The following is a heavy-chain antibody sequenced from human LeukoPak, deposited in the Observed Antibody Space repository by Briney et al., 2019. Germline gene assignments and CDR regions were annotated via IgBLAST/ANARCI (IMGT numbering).Heavy chain of an antibody. J-gene: IGHJ4*02. D-gene: IGHD4-17*01. Sequence: ASVKVSCKASGYTFTGYYMHWVRQAPGQGLEWMGWVNPNGGATNYAQKFQGRVTMTRDTPISTAYMELSRLRSDDTAVYYCARAAVTTLPYFDYWGQGTLVTVSS. CDR2: VNPNGGAT. CDR1: GYTFTGYY. CDR3: ARAAVTTLPYFDY. V-gene: IGHV1-2*02.